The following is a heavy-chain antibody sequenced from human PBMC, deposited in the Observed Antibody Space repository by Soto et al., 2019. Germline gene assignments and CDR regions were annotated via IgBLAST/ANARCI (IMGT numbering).Heavy chain of an antibody. Sequence: NLSLTCTVSGGSLSRGSSFLSRLRQRPRKGLVWFGYTFSGGAFHYTRPLGGGVMILPDTSKNHFTLRLSSVTAADTAVYYCARVPEPPSFFGGALRYLFASWARGTPVTVSA. J-gene: IGHJ5*02. V-gene: IGHV4-31*03. D-gene: IGHD3-9*01. CDR1: GGSLSRGSSF. CDR2: TFSGGAF. CDR3: ARVPEPPSFFGGALRYLFAS.